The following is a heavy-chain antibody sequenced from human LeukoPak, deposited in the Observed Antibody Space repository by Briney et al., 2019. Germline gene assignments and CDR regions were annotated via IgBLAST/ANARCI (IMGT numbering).Heavy chain of an antibody. Sequence: PGGSVRLSCAASGFTFSNHAMHWVRQGPGKGLEWVAVISYDGSNKYYADSVKGRFTISRDNSKNTLYLQMNSLRVEDTAVYYCARDGTPSYTSGWVYMDAWGKGTTVTISS. CDR1: GFTFSNHA. V-gene: IGHV3-30*04. J-gene: IGHJ6*04. CDR2: ISYDGSNK. CDR3: ARDGTPSYTSGWVYMDA. D-gene: IGHD6-25*01.